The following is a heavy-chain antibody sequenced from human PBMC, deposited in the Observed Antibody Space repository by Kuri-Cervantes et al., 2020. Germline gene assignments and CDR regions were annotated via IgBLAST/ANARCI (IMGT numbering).Heavy chain of an antibody. Sequence: GGSRRLSCAASGFTFSSNWMHWVCQAPGKGLVWVSHMNNDGSTTTYAGSVRDRFTIARDNAKNTLYLKMNSLRAEDTAVYYCAREKGRDSSSVDYWGQGTLVTVSS. D-gene: IGHD6-6*01. CDR3: AREKGRDSSSVDY. V-gene: IGHV3-74*01. J-gene: IGHJ4*02. CDR2: MNNDGSTT. CDR1: GFTFSSNW.